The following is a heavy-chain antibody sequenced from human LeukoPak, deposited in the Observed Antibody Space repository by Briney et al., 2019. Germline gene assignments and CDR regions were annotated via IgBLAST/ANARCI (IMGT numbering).Heavy chain of an antibody. D-gene: IGHD2-2*01. CDR3: TTDIVVVPAGMRGY. V-gene: IGHV3-15*01. CDR1: GFTLSDYE. CDR2: IKSKTDGGTT. Sequence: GGSLRLSCAASGFTLSDYEMNWVRQAPGKGLEWVGRIKSKTDGGTTDYAAPVKGRFTISRDDSKTTLYLQMNSLKTEDTAVYYCTTDIVVVPAGMRGYWGQGTLVTVAS. J-gene: IGHJ4*02.